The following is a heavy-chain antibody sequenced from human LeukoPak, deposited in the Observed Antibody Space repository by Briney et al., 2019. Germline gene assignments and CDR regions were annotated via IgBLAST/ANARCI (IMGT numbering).Heavy chain of an antibody. V-gene: IGHV4-59*01. CDR2: IYYSGST. D-gene: IGHD3-22*01. Sequence: SETLSLTCTVSGGSISSYYWSSIRQPPGKGLEWIGYIYYSGSTNYNPSLKSRVTISVDTSKNQFSLKLSSVTAADTAVYYCARELTDPYYYDSSGYYFDYWGQGTLVTVSS. J-gene: IGHJ4*02. CDR3: ARELTDPYYYDSSGYYFDY. CDR1: GGSISSYY.